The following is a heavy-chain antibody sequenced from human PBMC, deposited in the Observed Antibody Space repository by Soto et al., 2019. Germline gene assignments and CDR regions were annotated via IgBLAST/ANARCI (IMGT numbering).Heavy chain of an antibody. CDR1: GGSISQYY. CDR2: IYSGGST. V-gene: IGHV4-4*07. CDR3: ARGPGGFGDFSLDY. J-gene: IGHJ4*02. D-gene: IGHD3-10*01. Sequence: QVRLQESGPGLVKPSETLSLSCGVSGGSISQYYWSWIRQPAGKGLEWIGRIYSGGSTNYNPSLESRVTLSVDTSKNQFSLKLSSVTAADTAVYYCARGPGGFGDFSLDYWGQGTLVTVSS.